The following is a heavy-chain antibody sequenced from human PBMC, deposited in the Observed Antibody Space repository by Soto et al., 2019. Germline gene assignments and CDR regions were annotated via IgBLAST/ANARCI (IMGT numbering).Heavy chain of an antibody. Sequence: GGSLRLSCAASGLTFSSSSFHWVRQAPGRGLEWISYISSSSRSIYYAASLKGRFTISRDNAKNSLYLQVISLRDEDTAVYFCARGLYDMGMGMDVWGQGTTVTVSS. CDR1: GLTFSSSS. V-gene: IGHV3-48*02. D-gene: IGHD2-8*01. J-gene: IGHJ6*02. CDR2: ISSSSRSI. CDR3: ARGLYDMGMGMDV.